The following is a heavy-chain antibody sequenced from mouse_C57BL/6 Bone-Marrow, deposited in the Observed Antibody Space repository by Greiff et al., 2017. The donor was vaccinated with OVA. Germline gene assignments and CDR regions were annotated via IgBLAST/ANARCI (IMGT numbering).Heavy chain of an antibody. D-gene: IGHD1-1*01. Sequence: QVQLQQPGAELVKPGASVKVSCKASGYTFTSYWMHWVKQRPGQGLEWIGRIHPSDSDTNYNQKFKGKATLTVDKPSSTAYMQLSSLTSEDSAVYYCAIAYYYGTSSYWGQGTLVTVSA. J-gene: IGHJ3*01. CDR2: IHPSDSDT. CDR1: GYTFTSYW. V-gene: IGHV1-74*01. CDR3: AIAYYYGTSSY.